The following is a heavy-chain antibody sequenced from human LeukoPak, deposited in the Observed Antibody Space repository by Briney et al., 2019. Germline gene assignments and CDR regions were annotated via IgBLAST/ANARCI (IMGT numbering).Heavy chain of an antibody. CDR1: GGSISSGSYY. CDR3: ARSRDGYNYAFDI. J-gene: IGHJ3*02. V-gene: IGHV4-61*02. D-gene: IGHD5-24*01. Sequence: SETLSLTCTVSGGSISSGSYYWSWIRQPAGKGLEWIGRIYTSGSTNYNPSLKSRVTISVDTSKNQFSLKLSSVTAADTAVYYCARSRDGYNYAFDIWGQGTMVTVSS. CDR2: IYTSGST.